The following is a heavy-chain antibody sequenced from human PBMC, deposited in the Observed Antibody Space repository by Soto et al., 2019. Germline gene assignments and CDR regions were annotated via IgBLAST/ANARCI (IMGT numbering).Heavy chain of an antibody. CDR2: ISSNGGNK. CDR1: EFAFNSYA. D-gene: IGHD1-26*01. CDR3: ATELFRTAVAFDV. Sequence: QVQLVESGGGVVQPGTSLRLSCAASEFAFNSYAMHWVRQAPGKGLEWVALISSNGGNKNYADSVKGRFTISRDNSKTTLFLQMKSLGPEDAAMYYCATELFRTAVAFDVWGQGEMVIVSS. V-gene: IGHV3-30-3*01. J-gene: IGHJ3*01.